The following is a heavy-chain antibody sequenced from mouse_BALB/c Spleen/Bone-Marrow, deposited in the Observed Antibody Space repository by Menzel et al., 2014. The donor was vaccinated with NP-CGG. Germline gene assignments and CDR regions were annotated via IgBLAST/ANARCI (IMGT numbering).Heavy chain of an antibody. CDR3: ARKGNYGWFAY. Sequence: EVQLQQSGPELVKPGASVKISCKASGYSFTAYYIHWVKQSHVKSLEWIGRINPYNGATSYNQNFKDKASLTVDKSSSTAYMELHSLTSEDSAVYYCARKGNYGWFAYWGKGTLVTVSA. CDR2: INPYNGAT. J-gene: IGHJ3*01. CDR1: GYSFTAYY. V-gene: IGHV1-31*01. D-gene: IGHD2-1*01.